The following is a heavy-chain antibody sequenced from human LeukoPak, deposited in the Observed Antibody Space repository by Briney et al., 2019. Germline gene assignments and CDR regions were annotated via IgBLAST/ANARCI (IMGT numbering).Heavy chain of an antibody. D-gene: IGHD3-9*01. CDR2: IYSGGST. J-gene: IGHJ6*02. CDR1: GLTVSSNY. V-gene: IGHV3-53*01. Sequence: GGSLRLSCAASGLTVSSNYMSWVRQAPGKGLEWVSVIYSGGSTYYADSVKGRFTISRDNSKNTLYLQMNSLRAEDTAVYYCAREGSHDILTGTFYYYYGMDVWGQGTTVTVSS. CDR3: AREGSHDILTGTFYYYYGMDV.